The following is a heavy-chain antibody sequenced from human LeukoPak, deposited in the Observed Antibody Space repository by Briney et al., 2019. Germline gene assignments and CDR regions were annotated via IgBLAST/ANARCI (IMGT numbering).Heavy chain of an antibody. J-gene: IGHJ4*02. CDR3: ARLWFGELSPWTYYFDY. Sequence: PSETLSLTCTVSGGSISSYYWSWIRQPPGKGLEWIGYIYYSGSTNYNPSLKSRVTISVDTSKNQFSLKLSSVTAADTAVYYCARLWFGELSPWTYYFDYWGQGTLVTVSS. D-gene: IGHD3-10*01. V-gene: IGHV4-59*08. CDR2: IYYSGST. CDR1: GGSISSYY.